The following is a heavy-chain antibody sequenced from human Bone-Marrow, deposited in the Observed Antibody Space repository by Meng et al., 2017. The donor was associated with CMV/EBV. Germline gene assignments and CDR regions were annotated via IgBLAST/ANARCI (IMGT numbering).Heavy chain of an antibody. CDR3: ARVFYGDNRGDY. CDR2: IGTAGDT. V-gene: IGHV3-13*01. CDR1: GFTFSSYD. D-gene: IGHD4-17*01. Sequence: GGSLRLSCAASGFTFSSYDMHWVRQATGKGLEWVSAIGTAGDTYYPGSVKGRFTISRENAKNSLYLQMNSLRAGDTAVYYCARVFYGDNRGDYWGQGTLVTVSS. J-gene: IGHJ4*02.